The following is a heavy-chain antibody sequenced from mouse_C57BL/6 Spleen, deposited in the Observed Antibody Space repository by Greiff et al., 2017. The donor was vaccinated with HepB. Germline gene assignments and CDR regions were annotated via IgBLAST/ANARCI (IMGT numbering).Heavy chain of an antibody. CDR1: GYAFSSSW. Sequence: VQRVESGPELVKPGASVKISCKASGYAFSSSWMNWVKQRPGKGLEWIGRIYPGDGDTNYNGKFKGKATLTADKSSSTAYMQLSSLTSEDSAVYFCARDYGSSSYWYFDVWGTGTTVTVSS. V-gene: IGHV1-82*01. CDR3: ARDYGSSSYWYFDV. CDR2: IYPGDGDT. D-gene: IGHD1-1*01. J-gene: IGHJ1*03.